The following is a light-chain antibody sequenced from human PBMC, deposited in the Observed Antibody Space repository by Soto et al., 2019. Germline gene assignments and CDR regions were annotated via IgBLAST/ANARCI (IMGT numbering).Light chain of an antibody. CDR2: SGY. Sequence: FVVTQSPDTLSLSPGETATLSCRASQSVSSSVAWYQHKPGQSPRLVVYSGYKRSPAIPARFSGSGSGTDFTLTISSLESDDFAIYYCQQRYSWLRVFGPGTKVEVK. CDR3: QQRYSWLRV. V-gene: IGKV3-11*01. CDR1: QSVSSS. J-gene: IGKJ1*01.